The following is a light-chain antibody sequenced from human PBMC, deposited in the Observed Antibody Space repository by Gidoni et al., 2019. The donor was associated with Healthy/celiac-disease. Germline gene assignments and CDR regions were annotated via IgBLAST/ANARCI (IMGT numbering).Light chain of an antibody. V-gene: IGKV1-39*01. J-gene: IGKJ1*01. Sequence: DIQMTQSPSSLSASVGDRVTITCRASQSMSSYLNWYQQKPGKAPKLLIYAASSLQSGVPSRFSGSGSWTDFTLTLSSLQPEDFATYYCQQSYSTLRTFXQXTKVEIK. CDR2: AAS. CDR3: QQSYSTLRT. CDR1: QSMSSY.